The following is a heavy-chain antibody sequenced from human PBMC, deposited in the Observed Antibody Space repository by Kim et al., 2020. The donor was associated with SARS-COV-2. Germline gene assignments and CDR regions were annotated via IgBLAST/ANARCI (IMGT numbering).Heavy chain of an antibody. CDR3: AREGGWYGNYYGMDV. V-gene: IGHV3-33*01. CDR1: GFPFSSYG. Sequence: GGSLRLSCVASGFPFSSYGMHWVRQAPGKGLEWVAVIWYDGTKKYYTDSVKGRFTISRDNSNNTVYLEMNSLRVEDTAMYYCAREGGWYGNYYGMDVWGQGTTVTVSS. CDR2: IWYDGTKK. J-gene: IGHJ6*02. D-gene: IGHD6-19*01.